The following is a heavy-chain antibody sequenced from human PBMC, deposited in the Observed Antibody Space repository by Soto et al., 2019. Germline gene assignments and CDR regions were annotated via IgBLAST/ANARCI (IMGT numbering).Heavy chain of an antibody. D-gene: IGHD5-12*01. CDR3: AGGDSGYDRNWFDP. Sequence: VKVSCKASGGTFSSYAISWVRQAPGQGLEWMGGIIPIFGTANYAQKFQGRVTITADESTSTAYMELSSLSSEDTAVYYCAGGDSGYDRNWFDPWGQGTLVTVSS. CDR1: GGTFSSYA. J-gene: IGHJ5*02. V-gene: IGHV1-69*01. CDR2: IIPIFGTA.